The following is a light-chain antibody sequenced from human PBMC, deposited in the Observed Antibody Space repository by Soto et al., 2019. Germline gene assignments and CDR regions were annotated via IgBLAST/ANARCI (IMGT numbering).Light chain of an antibody. CDR1: QGIGNY. Sequence: DSPMTQSPSSMSPSVVDRVPILYRASQGIGNYLTWYQQKPGKVPKLLIYTSSTLQSGVPSRFSGSGSGTDFTLTISNLQPEDVATYYCQKHNAAPLTFGGGTKVDIK. J-gene: IGKJ4*01. CDR3: QKHNAAPLT. CDR2: TSS. V-gene: IGKV1-27*01.